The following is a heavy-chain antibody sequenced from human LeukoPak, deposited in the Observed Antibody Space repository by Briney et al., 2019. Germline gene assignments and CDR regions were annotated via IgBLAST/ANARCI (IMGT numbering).Heavy chain of an antibody. Sequence: ASVKVSCKASGYTFTGYYMHWVRQAPGQGLEWMGWINPNSGGTNYAQKFQGRVTMTRDTSTSTVYMELSSLRSEDTAVYYCARDTRPIDYWGQGTLVTVSS. D-gene: IGHD3-3*01. CDR2: INPNSGGT. CDR3: ARDTRPIDY. CDR1: GYTFTGYY. J-gene: IGHJ4*02. V-gene: IGHV1-2*02.